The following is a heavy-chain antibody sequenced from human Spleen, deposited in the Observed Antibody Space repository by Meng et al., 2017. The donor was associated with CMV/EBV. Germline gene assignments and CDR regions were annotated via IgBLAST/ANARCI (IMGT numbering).Heavy chain of an antibody. V-gene: IGHV3-74*01. D-gene: IGHD3-10*01. CDR3: ARAPYYGSGSSHWFDP. J-gene: IGHJ5*02. CDR1: GFTFSSYW. Sequence: GGSLRLSCVASGFTFSSYWMSWVRQAPGKGPVWVSRINSDGSTSYADSVKGRLTISRDNAKNTLHLQMNSLRVEDTAVYYCARAPYYGSGSSHWFDPWGQGTLVTVSS. CDR2: INSDGST.